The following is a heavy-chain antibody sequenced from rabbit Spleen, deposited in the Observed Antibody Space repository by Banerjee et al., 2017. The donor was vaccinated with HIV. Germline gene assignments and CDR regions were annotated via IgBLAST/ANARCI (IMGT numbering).Heavy chain of an antibody. D-gene: IGHD6-1*01. V-gene: IGHV1S45*01. J-gene: IGHJ6*01. CDR2: IDVVKSGNT. CDR1: GFDLSSGNH. Sequence: QEQLVESGGGLVKPGTSLTLTCTASGFDLSSGNHMCWVRQAPGKGLEWIACIDVVKSGNTYFATWAKGRFTCSKTSSTTVTLQMTRLTASDTATYFCVRDMDVSGWSWDLWGPGTLVTVS. CDR3: VRDMDVSGWSWDL.